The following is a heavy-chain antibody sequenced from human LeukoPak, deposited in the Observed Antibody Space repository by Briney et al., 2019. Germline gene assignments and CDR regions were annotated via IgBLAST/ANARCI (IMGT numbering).Heavy chain of an antibody. CDR2: ISYDGSNK. D-gene: IGHD2/OR15-2a*01. CDR3: ARDREGFLFDY. Sequence: GGSLRLSCAASGFTFSSYAMHWVRQAPGKGLEWVAVISYDGSNKYYADSVKGRFTISRDNSKNTLYLQMNSLRAEDTAVYYCARDREGFLFDYWGQGTLVTVSS. J-gene: IGHJ4*02. CDR1: GFTFSSYA. V-gene: IGHV3-30*04.